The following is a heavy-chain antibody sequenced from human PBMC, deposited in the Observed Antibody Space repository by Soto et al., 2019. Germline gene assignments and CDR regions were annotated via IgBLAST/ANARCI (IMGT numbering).Heavy chain of an antibody. V-gene: IGHV4-39*01. CDR2: IYYSGST. CDR1: GDSIGSTTYY. D-gene: IGHD1-26*01. J-gene: IGHJ4*02. CDR3: ARPTSGSFFEFDY. Sequence: PSETLSLTCPVSGDSIGSTTYYWGWIRQPPGKGLEWIGNIYYSGSTYYNPSLKNRVTISVDTSKSQFSLRLSSVTAADTAVYFCARPTSGSFFEFDYGGLGTLVTVS.